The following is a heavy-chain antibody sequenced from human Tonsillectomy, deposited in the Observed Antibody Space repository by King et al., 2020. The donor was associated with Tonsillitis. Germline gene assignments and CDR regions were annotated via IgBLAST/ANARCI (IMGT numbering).Heavy chain of an antibody. CDR1: GLTFSNYA. J-gene: IGHJ4*02. Sequence: VQLVESGGGLVQPGGSLRLSCVASGLTFSNYAMSWVRQAPGKGLEWVSAIRVSGRSTYYADSVKGRFTVSRDNSKNTLYLQMNSLRADDTAVYYCASVDCRGGSCYPLFFDSWGQGTLVTVSS. D-gene: IGHD2-15*01. CDR2: IRVSGRST. V-gene: IGHV3-23*04. CDR3: ASVDCRGGSCYPLFFDS.